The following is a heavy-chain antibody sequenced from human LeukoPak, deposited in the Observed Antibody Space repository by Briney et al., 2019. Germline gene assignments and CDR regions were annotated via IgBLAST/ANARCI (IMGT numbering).Heavy chain of an antibody. CDR1: GYSFTTYL. J-gene: IGHJ4*02. CDR3: ARGALDD. Sequence: GGSLKISCQASGYSFTTYLINWVRQMPGKGLEWMGRIDPSDSHANYNPSFQGHVTISADKSINTAYLQWSSLKASDTAIYYCARGALDDWGQGTLVTVSS. CDR2: IDPSDSHA. D-gene: IGHD3-16*01. V-gene: IGHV5-10-1*01.